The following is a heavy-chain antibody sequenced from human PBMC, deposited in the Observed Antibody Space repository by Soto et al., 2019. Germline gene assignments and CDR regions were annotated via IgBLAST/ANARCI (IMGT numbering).Heavy chain of an antibody. CDR2: INPSGGST. Sequence: ASVKFSCKASGYTSTSYYMHWVRQDPGQGLEWMGIINPSGGSTSYAQKFQGRVTMTRDTSTSTVYMELSSLRSEDTAVYYCASASGGWYAYGMDVWGQGTTVTVSS. CDR1: GYTSTSYY. V-gene: IGHV1-46*01. CDR3: ASASGGWYAYGMDV. J-gene: IGHJ6*02. D-gene: IGHD6-19*01.